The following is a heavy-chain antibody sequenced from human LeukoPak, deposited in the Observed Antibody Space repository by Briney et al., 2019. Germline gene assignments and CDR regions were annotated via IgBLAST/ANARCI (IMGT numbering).Heavy chain of an antibody. D-gene: IGHD6-19*01. CDR1: GGSISSYY. V-gene: IGHV4-4*07. CDR2: IYTRGST. Sequence: KASETLSLTCTVSGGSISSYYWSWIRQPAGKGLDWIGRIYTRGSTNYNPSLKSRVTMSVDTSKNQFSLKLSSVTAADTAVYYCAFSSGWYHIDYWGQGTLVTVSS. CDR3: AFSSGWYHIDY. J-gene: IGHJ4*02.